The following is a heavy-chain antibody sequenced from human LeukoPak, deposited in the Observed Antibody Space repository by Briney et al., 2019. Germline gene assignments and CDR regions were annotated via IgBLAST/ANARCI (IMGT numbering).Heavy chain of an antibody. Sequence: WASVKVSCKASGYTFTSYGISWVRQAPGQGLEWMGWISAYNGNTNYAQKLQGRVTMTTDTSTSTAYMELRSLRSDDTAVYHCARDLGYYYYYYMDVWGKGTTVTVSS. CDR1: GYTFTSYG. V-gene: IGHV1-18*01. CDR2: ISAYNGNT. CDR3: ARDLGYYYYYYMDV. J-gene: IGHJ6*03. D-gene: IGHD7-27*01.